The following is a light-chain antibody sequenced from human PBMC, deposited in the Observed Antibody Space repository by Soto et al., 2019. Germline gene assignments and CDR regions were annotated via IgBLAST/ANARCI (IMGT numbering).Light chain of an antibody. Sequence: QAVVTQPPSVSAAPGQKVTISCSGSSSNIGNNYVSWYQQLPGTAPKLLIYENNKRPSGIPDRFSGSKSGTSATLGITGLQTGDEADYYCGTWDSSPLFGGGTKVTVL. CDR2: ENN. CDR3: GTWDSSPL. J-gene: IGLJ2*01. V-gene: IGLV1-51*02. CDR1: SSNIGNNY.